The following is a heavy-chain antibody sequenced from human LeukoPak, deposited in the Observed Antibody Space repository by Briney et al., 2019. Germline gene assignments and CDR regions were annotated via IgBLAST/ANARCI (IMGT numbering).Heavy chain of an antibody. CDR3: AKDRGVVPAADYYFDY. V-gene: IGHV3-30*18. J-gene: IGHJ4*02. Sequence: GGSLRLSCAASGFTFSSYGMHWVRQAPGKGLEWVAVISYDGSNKYYADSVKGRFTISRDNSKNTLYLQMNSLRAEDTAVYYCAKDRGVVPAADYYFDYWGQGTLVTVSS. CDR2: ISYDGSNK. D-gene: IGHD2-2*01. CDR1: GFTFSSYG.